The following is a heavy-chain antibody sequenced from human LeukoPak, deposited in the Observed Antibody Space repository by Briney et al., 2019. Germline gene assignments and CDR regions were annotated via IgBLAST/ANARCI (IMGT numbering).Heavy chain of an antibody. CDR1: GGTFSNYA. CDR3: ARGLYDSSGYLGY. V-gene: IGHV1-69*04. J-gene: IGHJ4*02. CDR2: FIPILGIA. D-gene: IGHD3-22*01. Sequence: ASVKVTCKASGGTFSNYAISWVRQCPRQGLDCMGRFIPILGIANYAQKFKGRVTITADKSTNTAYMEVSSLRSEDTAVYFCARGLYDSSGYLGYWGQGTLVTVSS.